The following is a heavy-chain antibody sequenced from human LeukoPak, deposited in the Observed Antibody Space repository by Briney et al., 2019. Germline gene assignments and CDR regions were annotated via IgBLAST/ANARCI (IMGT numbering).Heavy chain of an antibody. CDR2: IYHSGST. J-gene: IGHJ6*04. CDR3: ARDPTMVRGPSMDV. V-gene: IGHV4-4*03. Sequence: PGTLSLTCAVSGGSISSSNWWSWVRQPPGKGRGGIGEIYHSGSTNYNPSLKSRVTISVDKSKNPFSLKLSSVTAADTAVYYCARDPTMVRGPSMDVWGKGTTVTVSS. D-gene: IGHD3-10*01. CDR1: GGSISSSNW.